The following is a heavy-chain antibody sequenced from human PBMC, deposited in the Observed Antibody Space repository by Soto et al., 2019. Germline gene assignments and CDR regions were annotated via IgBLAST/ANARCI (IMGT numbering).Heavy chain of an antibody. CDR2: FDPEDGET. V-gene: IGHV1-24*01. Sequence: GASVKVSCKVSGYTLTELSMHWVRQAPGKGLEWMGGFDPEDGETIYAQKFQGRVTMTEDTSTDTAYMELSSLRSEDTVVYYCATPPLSSGWYSYYGMDVWGQGTTVTVYS. D-gene: IGHD6-19*01. CDR1: GYTLTELS. CDR3: ATPPLSSGWYSYYGMDV. J-gene: IGHJ6*02.